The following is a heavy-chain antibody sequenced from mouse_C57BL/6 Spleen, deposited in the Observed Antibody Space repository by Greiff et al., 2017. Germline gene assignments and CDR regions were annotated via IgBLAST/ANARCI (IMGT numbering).Heavy chain of an antibody. V-gene: IGHV1-82*01. CDR1: GYAFSSSW. CDR2: IYPGDGDT. Sequence: VQLQQSGPELVKPGASVKISCKASGYAFSSSWMTWVKQRPGKGLEWIGRIYPGDGDTNYNGKFKGKVTLTADKSSSTAYMQLSSLTSMDSAVYYCARILSYYAMDYWGQGTSVTVSS. CDR3: ARILSYYAMDY. J-gene: IGHJ4*01.